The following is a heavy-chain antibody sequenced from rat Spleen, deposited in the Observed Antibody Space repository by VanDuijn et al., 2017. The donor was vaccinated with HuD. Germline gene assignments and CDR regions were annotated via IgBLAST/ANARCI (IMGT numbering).Heavy chain of an antibody. V-gene: IGHV5-29*01. CDR2: ISYGDSSGHSST. J-gene: IGHJ2*01. D-gene: IGHD1-11*01. CDR1: GFTFSDYG. Sequence: EVQLVESGGGLVQPGRSLKLSCAASGFTFSDYGMAWVRQAPTKGLEWVATISYGDSSGHSSTYYRDSVKGRFTISRDIAKSILFLEMDSLRSEDTATYYCARPTEGIAWFAYWGQGVMVTVSS. CDR3: ARPTEGIAWFAY.